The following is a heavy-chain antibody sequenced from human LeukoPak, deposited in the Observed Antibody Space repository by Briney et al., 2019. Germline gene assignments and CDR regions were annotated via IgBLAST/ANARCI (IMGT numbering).Heavy chain of an antibody. CDR3: ARSEIGGDGGPWFGGDKDYYYYGMDV. CDR1: GFTFSDYY. Sequence: GGSLRLSCAASGFTFSDYYMSWIRQAPGKGLEWVSYISSSGSTIYYADSVKGRFTISRDNAKNSLYLQMDSLRAEETAVYYCARSEIGGDGGPWFGGDKDYYYYGMDVWGQGTTVTVSS. J-gene: IGHJ6*02. D-gene: IGHD3-10*01. CDR2: ISSSGSTI. V-gene: IGHV3-11*01.